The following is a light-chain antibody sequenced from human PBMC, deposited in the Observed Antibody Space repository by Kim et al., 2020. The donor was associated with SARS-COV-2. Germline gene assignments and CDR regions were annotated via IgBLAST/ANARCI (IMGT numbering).Light chain of an antibody. CDR1: QTVGSH. V-gene: IGKV1-39*01. J-gene: IGKJ3*01. Sequence: DIQMTQSPLSLSASVGDTVTITCRASQTVGSHLNWFQHKPGNVPKLLIFGASNLQRGAPSRFSASGSVTDFTLTISSLQPEDFVTYSCQQTYSIPAFGPGTKVDIK. CDR3: QQTYSIPA. CDR2: GAS.